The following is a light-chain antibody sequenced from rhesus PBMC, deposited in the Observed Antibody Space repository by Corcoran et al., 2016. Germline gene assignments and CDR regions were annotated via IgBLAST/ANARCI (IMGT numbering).Light chain of an antibody. CDR2: AAS. J-gene: IGKJ4*01. V-gene: IGKV1-28*01. CDR3: LQHNSYPLT. CDR1: QGIRSY. Sequence: DIQKTQSPSSLSASVGDTVTITCRASQGIRSYLNWFQQKPGQAPKLLIYAASSLESGVPSRFSGSRAGTECPLTISSLPPEDFAAYCCLQHNSYPLTFGGGTKVEIK.